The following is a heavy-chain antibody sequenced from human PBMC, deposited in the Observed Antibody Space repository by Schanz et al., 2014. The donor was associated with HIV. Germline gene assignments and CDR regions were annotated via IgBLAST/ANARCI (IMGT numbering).Heavy chain of an antibody. D-gene: IGHD3-3*01. CDR3: ARDWRPNYDFWSGSIGVIGMDV. J-gene: IGHJ6*02. V-gene: IGHV3-33*01. CDR1: GFTFSSYG. Sequence: QVQLVESGGGVVQPGRALRLPCAASGFTFSSYGMHWVRQAPGKGLEWGAVILYDGSNKYYADSGKGRFTISIDNSKNTLYLQMNSLRAEETAVYYCARDWRPNYDFWSGSIGVIGMDVWGQGTTVTVSS. CDR2: ILYDGSNK.